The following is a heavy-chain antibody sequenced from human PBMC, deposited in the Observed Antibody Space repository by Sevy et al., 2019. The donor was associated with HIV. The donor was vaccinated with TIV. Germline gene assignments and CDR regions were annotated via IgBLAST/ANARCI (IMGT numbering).Heavy chain of an antibody. CDR3: TTDYNFWSGSDAFDV. CDR2: IKRKSDLGTT. D-gene: IGHD3-3*01. V-gene: IGHV3-15*01. Sequence: GGSLRLSCAASGFTVTNAWMTWIRQAPGKGLEWVARIKRKSDLGTTDYAASVKGRFTISRDDSGNTVFLQMDGLKSDDTAMYYCTTDYNFWSGSDAFDVWGQGTMVTVSS. CDR1: GFTVTNAW. J-gene: IGHJ3*01.